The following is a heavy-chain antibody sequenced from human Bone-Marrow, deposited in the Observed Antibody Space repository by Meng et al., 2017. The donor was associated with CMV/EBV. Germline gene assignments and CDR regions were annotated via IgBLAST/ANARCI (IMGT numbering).Heavy chain of an antibody. CDR3: AGFGVTITNGLDV. V-gene: IGHV3-21*01. CDR1: GFTFSAFS. D-gene: IGHD3-3*01. Sequence: GGSLRLSCAASGFTFSAFSMNWVRQAPGKGLEWVSSISTTSSYIYYADSLKGRFTISRDNAKNTLYLHISSLRVEDTAVYYCAGFGVTITNGLDVWGRGTTVTSSS. J-gene: IGHJ6*02. CDR2: ISTTSSYI.